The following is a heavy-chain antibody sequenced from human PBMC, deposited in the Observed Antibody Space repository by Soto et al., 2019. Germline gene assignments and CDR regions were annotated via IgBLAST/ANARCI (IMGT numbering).Heavy chain of an antibody. D-gene: IGHD5-12*01. CDR3: ARGGRWLQLLNWFDP. V-gene: IGHV4-34*01. J-gene: IGHJ5*02. CDR1: GGSFSGYY. Sequence: PSETLSLTCAVYGGSFSGYYWSWIRQPPGKGLEWIGEINHSGSTNYNPSLKSRVTISVDTSKNQFSLKLSSVTAADTAVYYCARGGRWLQLLNWFDPWGQGTLVTVSS. CDR2: INHSGST.